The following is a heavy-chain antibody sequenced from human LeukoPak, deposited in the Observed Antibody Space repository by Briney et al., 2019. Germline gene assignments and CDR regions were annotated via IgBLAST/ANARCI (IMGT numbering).Heavy chain of an antibody. Sequence: PSETLSLTCTVSGGSISSGDYYWSWIRQPPGKGLEWIGYIYYSGSTYYNPSLKSRVTISVDTSKNQFSLELSSVTAADTAVYYCAKSGRAARGWFDPWGQGTLVTVSS. V-gene: IGHV4-30-4*08. J-gene: IGHJ5*02. D-gene: IGHD3-3*01. CDR1: GGSISSGDYY. CDR2: IYYSGST. CDR3: AKSGRAARGWFDP.